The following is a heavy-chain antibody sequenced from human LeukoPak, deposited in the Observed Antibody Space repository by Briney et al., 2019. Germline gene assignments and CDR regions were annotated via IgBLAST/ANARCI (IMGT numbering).Heavy chain of an antibody. CDR1: GYTFTGYY. V-gene: IGHV1-2*02. J-gene: IGHJ6*03. CDR3: ARDYDGGYMDV. CDR2: INSNSGGT. Sequence: GASVKVPCKASGYTFTGYYMHWVRQAPGQGLEWIGWINSNSGGTNYAQKFQGRVTMTRDTSISTAYMELSRLRSDDTAVYYCARDYDGGYMDVWGKGTTVTVSS. D-gene: IGHD3-3*01.